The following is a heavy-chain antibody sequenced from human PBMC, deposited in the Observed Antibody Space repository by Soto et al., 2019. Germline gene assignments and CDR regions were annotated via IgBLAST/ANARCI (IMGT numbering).Heavy chain of an antibody. D-gene: IGHD6-13*01. CDR3: ARDLAAGDH. CDR2: INPASGST. Sequence: QVQLVQSGAEVKKPGASVKVSCRTSGYTFTHYYIHWVRQAPGQGLEWLGIINPASGSTNYAQDFQGPVTLTMDTSTTTVYMELSGLRAEDTAIFYCARDLAAGDHWGQGTLVTVSS. V-gene: IGHV1-46*01. CDR1: GYTFTHYY. J-gene: IGHJ4*02.